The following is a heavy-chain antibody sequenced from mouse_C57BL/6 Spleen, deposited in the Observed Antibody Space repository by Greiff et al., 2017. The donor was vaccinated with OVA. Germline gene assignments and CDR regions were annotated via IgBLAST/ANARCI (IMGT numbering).Heavy chain of an antibody. J-gene: IGHJ2*01. CDR1: GYPFTRYW. Sequence: VQLQQPGAALVRPGPSVKLSCKASGYPFTRYWMHWVKQRPGQGLEWIGVIDPSDSYTNYNQKFKGKATLTVDTSSSTAYMQLSSLTSEDSAVYYCARRDYGSSYFDYWGQGTTLTVSS. V-gene: IGHV1-59*01. CDR3: ARRDYGSSYFDY. CDR2: IDPSDSYT. D-gene: IGHD1-1*01.